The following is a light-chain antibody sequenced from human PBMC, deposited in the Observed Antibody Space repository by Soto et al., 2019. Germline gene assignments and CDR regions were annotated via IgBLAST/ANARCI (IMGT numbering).Light chain of an antibody. CDR2: GAS. J-gene: IGKJ2*02. CDR1: QSVSSSY. CDR3: RGT. Sequence: PGARVTLSCRASQSVSSSYLTWYQQKPGQAPRLLIYGASTRATSIPARFSGSGSGTDFTLTISSLQPEDFAVYYCRGTFGQGTKLEIK. V-gene: IGKV3D-7*01.